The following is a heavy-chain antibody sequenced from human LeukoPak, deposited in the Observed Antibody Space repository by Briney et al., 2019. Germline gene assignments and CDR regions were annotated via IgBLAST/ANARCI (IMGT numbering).Heavy chain of an antibody. CDR2: ISSSGSTI. CDR3: ARDHDFQPRHYYYYGMDV. CDR1: GFTFSNYN. J-gene: IGHJ6*02. Sequence: PGGSLRLSCAASGFTFSNYNLNWVRQAPGKGLEWVSYISSSGSTIYYADSVKGRFTISRDNAKNSLYLQMNSLRAEDTAVYCCARDHDFQPRHYYYYGMDVWGQGTTVTVSS. V-gene: IGHV3-48*04. D-gene: IGHD3-3*01.